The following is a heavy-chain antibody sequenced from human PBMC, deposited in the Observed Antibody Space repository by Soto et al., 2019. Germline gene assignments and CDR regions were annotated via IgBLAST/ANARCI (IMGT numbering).Heavy chain of an antibody. D-gene: IGHD6-13*01. CDR2: IKQDGSEK. CDR1: GFTFSSYW. V-gene: IGHV3-7*01. Sequence: GESLKISCAASGFTFSSYWMSWVRQAPGKGLEWVANIKQDGSEKYYVDSVKGRFTISRDNAKNSLYLQMNSLRAEDTAVYYCARDIAAAGTDYYYYGMDVWGQGTTVTVSS. CDR3: ARDIAAAGTDYYYYGMDV. J-gene: IGHJ6*02.